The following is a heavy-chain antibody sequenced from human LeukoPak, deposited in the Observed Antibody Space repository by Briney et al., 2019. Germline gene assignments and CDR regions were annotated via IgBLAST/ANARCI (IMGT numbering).Heavy chain of an antibody. Sequence: PGGSLRLSCAASGFTFSSYAMSWVRQAPRKGLEWVSVISGSGGSTYYADSVKGRFTISRDNSKNTLYLQMNSLRAEDTAVYYCAKEIYGDSTGARFQHWGQGTLLTVSS. CDR3: AKEIYGDSTGARFQH. J-gene: IGHJ1*01. D-gene: IGHD4-17*01. CDR2: ISGSGGST. CDR1: GFTFSSYA. V-gene: IGHV3-23*01.